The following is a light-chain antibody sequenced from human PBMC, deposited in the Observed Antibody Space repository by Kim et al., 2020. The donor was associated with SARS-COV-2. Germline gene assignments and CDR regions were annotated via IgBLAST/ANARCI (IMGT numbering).Light chain of an antibody. J-gene: IGLJ3*02. V-gene: IGLV2-14*03. CDR1: SSDVGGYNY. CDR3: SSYTSSSALWV. CDR2: DVS. Sequence: QSALTQPASVSGSSGQSITISCTGTSSDVGGYNYVSWYQQHPGKAPKLMIYDVSNRPSGVSNRFSGPKSGNTASLTTSGLQAEDEADYYCSSYTSSSALWVFGGGTQLTVL.